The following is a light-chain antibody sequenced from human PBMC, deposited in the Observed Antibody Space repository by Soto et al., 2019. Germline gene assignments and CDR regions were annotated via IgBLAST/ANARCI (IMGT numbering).Light chain of an antibody. Sequence: DIPMTQSPSTLSASVGDRVTITCRASQSINTWLAWYQQKPGKAPKLLIYKASILEGGVSSTFSGSGSGTEFTLTISRLPTDDFASYYCQQYNEYSPWTGGQGTKVETK. CDR2: KAS. J-gene: IGKJ1*01. CDR3: QQYNEYSPWT. V-gene: IGKV1-5*03. CDR1: QSINTW.